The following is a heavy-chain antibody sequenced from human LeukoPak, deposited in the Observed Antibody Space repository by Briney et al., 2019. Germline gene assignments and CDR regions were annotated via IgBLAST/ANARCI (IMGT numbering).Heavy chain of an antibody. CDR2: IYHSGST. CDR3: ARVHSWSSPDY. Sequence: PSETLSLTCTVSAYSISTGYYWGWIRQPPGKGLEWIGSIYHSGSTYYNPSLKSRVTISVDTSKNQFSLKLRSVTAADTAVYYCARVHSWSSPDYWGQGTLVTVSS. CDR1: AYSISTGYY. J-gene: IGHJ4*02. V-gene: IGHV4-38-2*02. D-gene: IGHD3-3*02.